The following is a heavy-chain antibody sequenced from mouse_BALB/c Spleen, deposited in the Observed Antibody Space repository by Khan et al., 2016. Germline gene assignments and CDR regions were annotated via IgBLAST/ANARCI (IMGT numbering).Heavy chain of an antibody. CDR2: IHYSGGT. Sequence: EVQLQESGPDLVKPSQSLSLTCTVTGYSITSGYSWHWIRQFPGNKLEWMGYIHYSGGTKYIPSLKSRISITRDTSKNQFFLQLNSVTPEDTATYYCTRSHGCYAMDYWGQGTSVTVSS. D-gene: IGHD2-2*01. J-gene: IGHJ4*01. CDR1: GYSITSGYS. V-gene: IGHV3-1*02. CDR3: TRSHGCYAMDY.